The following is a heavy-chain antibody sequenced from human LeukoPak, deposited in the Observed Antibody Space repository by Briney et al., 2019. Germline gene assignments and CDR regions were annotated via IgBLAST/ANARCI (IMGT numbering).Heavy chain of an antibody. Sequence: PSETLSLALRLASGSIRMYYCSSIRQPAGKGLEWIGRIFTTGSTNYNPSLKSRVTISVDKSKNLCSLKLSSVTAADTAVYYCARDQVASYVAGSVWFDPWGQGTLVTVSS. CDR2: IFTTGST. CDR1: SGSIRMYY. CDR3: ARDQVASYVAGSVWFDP. J-gene: IGHJ5*02. V-gene: IGHV4-4*07. D-gene: IGHD3-10*01.